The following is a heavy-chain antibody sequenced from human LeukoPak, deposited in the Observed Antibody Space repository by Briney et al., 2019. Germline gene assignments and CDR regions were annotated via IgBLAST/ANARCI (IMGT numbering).Heavy chain of an antibody. CDR3: ARGTGYNVFDI. V-gene: IGHV3-74*01. J-gene: IGHJ3*02. CDR2: IKGDGSST. Sequence: PGGSLRLSCAASGFTFSTYWMHWVRQAPGKGLVWVARIKGDGSSTIYADSVKGRFTISRDNSKNTLYLQTSSLRAEDTAVYYCARGTGYNVFDIWGQGTMVTVSS. CDR1: GFTFSTYW. D-gene: IGHD5-24*01.